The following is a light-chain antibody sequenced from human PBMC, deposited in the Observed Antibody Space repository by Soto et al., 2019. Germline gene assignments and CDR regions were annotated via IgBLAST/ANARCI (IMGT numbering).Light chain of an antibody. J-gene: IGLJ2*01. V-gene: IGLV2-14*03. CDR3: YSYTSSSTVL. Sequence: QSVLTQPASVSGSPGQSITISCTGISSDIGGYNYVSWYQQLPGKAPKLMIYDVSNRRSGVSNRFSGFKSGNTASLTISGLQAEDEADYYCYSYTSSSTVLFGGGTKLTVL. CDR2: DVS. CDR1: SSDIGGYNY.